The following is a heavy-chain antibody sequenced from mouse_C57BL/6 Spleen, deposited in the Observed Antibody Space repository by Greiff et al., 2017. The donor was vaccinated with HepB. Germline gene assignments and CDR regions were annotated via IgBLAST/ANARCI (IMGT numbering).Heavy chain of an antibody. J-gene: IGHJ2*01. CDR1: GYTFTDYE. D-gene: IGHD2-13*01. V-gene: IGHV1-15*01. Sequence: VQLQQSGAELVRPGASVTLSCKASGYTFTDYEMHWVKQTPVHGLEWIGAIDPETGGTAYNQKFKGKAILTADKSSSTAYMELRSLTSEDSAVYYCTRWRGDVPDYWGQGTTLTVSS. CDR2: IDPETGGT. CDR3: TRWRGDVPDY.